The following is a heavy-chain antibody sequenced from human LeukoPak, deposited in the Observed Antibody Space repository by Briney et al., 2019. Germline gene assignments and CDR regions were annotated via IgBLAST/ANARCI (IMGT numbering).Heavy chain of an antibody. D-gene: IGHD6-13*01. CDR2: ISVSGGST. J-gene: IGHJ4*02. V-gene: IGHV3-23*01. CDR3: AKCRGSGWSDYFDY. CDR1: RVSLSRYA. Sequence: PGASLRLSCAVSRVSLSRYAMSWVRKAPGQGLECFSAISVSGGSTYSADSVKGRFTISRDNSRNTLYLQMNTLRAEDTAVYYCAKCRGSGWSDYFDYWGQGTLVTVSS.